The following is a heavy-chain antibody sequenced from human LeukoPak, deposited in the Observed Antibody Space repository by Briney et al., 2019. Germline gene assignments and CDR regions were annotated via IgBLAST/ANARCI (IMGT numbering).Heavy chain of an antibody. J-gene: IGHJ4*02. CDR1: GFGFSDYW. V-gene: IGHV3-7*01. Sequence: GESLRLSCAVFGFGFSDYWMSWVRQAPGKGLEWVANIKQDGSEKYYVDSVKGRFTISRDNAKNSLYLQMDSLRAEDTAVYYCARDKIMGPSKFGYWGQGTLVTVSS. D-gene: IGHD1-26*01. CDR2: IKQDGSEK. CDR3: ARDKIMGPSKFGY.